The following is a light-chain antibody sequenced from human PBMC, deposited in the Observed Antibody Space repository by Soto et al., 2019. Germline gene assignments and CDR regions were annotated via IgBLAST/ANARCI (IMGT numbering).Light chain of an antibody. J-gene: IGKJ1*01. CDR1: RSISSNY. CDR2: GAS. Sequence: EIVLTQSPGTLSVSPGERATLSCRASRSISSNYLAWYQQKPGQAPSLLIYGASSRATGIPDRFSGSGSGKDFTLTISRLEPEDSAIYYCQQYGSWTFGQGTKVEIK. V-gene: IGKV3-20*01. CDR3: QQYGSWT.